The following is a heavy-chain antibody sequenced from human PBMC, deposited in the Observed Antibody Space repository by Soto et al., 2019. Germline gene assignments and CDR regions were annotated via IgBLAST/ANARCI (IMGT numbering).Heavy chain of an antibody. D-gene: IGHD3-10*01. CDR2: INHSGST. Sequence: SETLPLTCAVYDGSCSGYYWCWIRQPPGKGLEWIGEINHSGSTNYNPSLKSRVTISVDTSKNQFSLKLSSVTAADTAVYYCARVSGIYYYGMDVWGQGTTVS. V-gene: IGHV4-34*01. CDR3: ARVSGIYYYGMDV. CDR1: DGSCSGYY. J-gene: IGHJ6*02.